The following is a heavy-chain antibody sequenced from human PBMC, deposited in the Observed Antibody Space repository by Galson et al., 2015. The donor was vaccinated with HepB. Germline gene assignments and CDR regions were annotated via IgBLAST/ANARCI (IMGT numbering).Heavy chain of an antibody. J-gene: IGHJ6*02. CDR3: ARDRWTPMDPSTNGMDV. CDR2: ISSSSRYI. Sequence: SLRLSCAASGFAFSRDTMNWIRQAPGKGLEWVSSISSSSRYIYYGDSVKGRFTVSRDNAKNSMYLQMNSLRAEDTAIYYCARDRWTPMDPSTNGMDVWGQGTTVTVSS. V-gene: IGHV3-21*01. D-gene: IGHD5-24*01. CDR1: GFAFSRDT.